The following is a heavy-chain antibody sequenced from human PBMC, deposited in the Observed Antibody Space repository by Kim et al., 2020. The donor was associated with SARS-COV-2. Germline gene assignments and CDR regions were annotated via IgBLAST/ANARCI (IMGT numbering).Heavy chain of an antibody. CDR2: MNPNSGNT. Sequence: ASVKVSCNASGYTFTSYDINWVRQATGQGLEWMGWMNPNSGNTGYAQKFQGRVTMTRNTSISTAYMELSSLRSEDTAVYYCARGKFITIFGVVLTPWWFDPWGQGALVTVSS. D-gene: IGHD3-3*01. CDR1: GYTFTSYD. V-gene: IGHV1-8*01. J-gene: IGHJ5*02. CDR3: ARGKFITIFGVVLTPWWFDP.